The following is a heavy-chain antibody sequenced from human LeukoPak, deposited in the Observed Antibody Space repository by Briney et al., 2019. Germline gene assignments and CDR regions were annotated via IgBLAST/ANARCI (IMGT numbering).Heavy chain of an antibody. CDR2: ISDSGSA. CDR3: ARHSGIGLDS. Sequence: PSETLSLTCTVSGGSIRSYYWSWIRQPPGKGLEWIGYISDSGSANYIPSLESRVTISVDTSKNQFSLKLNSVTAADTAIYYCARHSGIGLDSWGQGTLVAVSS. D-gene: IGHD3-10*01. J-gene: IGHJ4*02. CDR1: GGSIRSYY. V-gene: IGHV4-59*08.